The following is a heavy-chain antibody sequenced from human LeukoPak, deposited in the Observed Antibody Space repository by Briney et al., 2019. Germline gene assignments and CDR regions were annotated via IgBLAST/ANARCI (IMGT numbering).Heavy chain of an antibody. Sequence: GGSLRLSCAASGFTFSSYSMNWVRRAPGKGLEWVSYISSSSSTIYYADSVKGRFTISRDNAKNSLYLQMNSLRAEDTAVYYCARDSDEYDYVWGSYPKGAFDIWGQGTMVTVSS. D-gene: IGHD3-16*02. V-gene: IGHV3-48*04. CDR3: ARDSDEYDYVWGSYPKGAFDI. J-gene: IGHJ3*02. CDR2: ISSSSSTI. CDR1: GFTFSSYS.